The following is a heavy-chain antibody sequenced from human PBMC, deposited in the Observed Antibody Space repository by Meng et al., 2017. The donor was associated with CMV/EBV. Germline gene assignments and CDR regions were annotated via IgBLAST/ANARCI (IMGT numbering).Heavy chain of an antibody. CDR1: RGSISSSSYY. CDR3: VTWLWFGELSGYYFNY. J-gene: IGHJ4*02. Sequence: LQLQESGPGLVKPCETLSLPCTVSRGSISSSSYYWGWIRQPPGKGLEWIGSIYYSGSTYYNPSLKSRVTISVDTSKNQFSLKLSSVTAADTAVYYCVTWLWFGELSGYYFNYWGQGTLVTVSS. V-gene: IGHV4-39*07. D-gene: IGHD3-10*01. CDR2: IYYSGST.